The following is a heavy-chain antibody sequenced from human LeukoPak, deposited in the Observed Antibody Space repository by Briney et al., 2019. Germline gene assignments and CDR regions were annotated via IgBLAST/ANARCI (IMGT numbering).Heavy chain of an antibody. CDR1: GFTFSSYS. Sequence: GGSLRLSCAASGFTFSSYSMNWVRQAPGKGLEWVSSISSSSSYIYYADSVKGRFTISRDNAKNSLYLQMNSLRAEDTAVYYCAKVGRVVVITDVDYWGQGTLVTVPS. CDR3: AKVGRVVVITDVDY. V-gene: IGHV3-21*04. D-gene: IGHD3-22*01. J-gene: IGHJ4*02. CDR2: ISSSSSYI.